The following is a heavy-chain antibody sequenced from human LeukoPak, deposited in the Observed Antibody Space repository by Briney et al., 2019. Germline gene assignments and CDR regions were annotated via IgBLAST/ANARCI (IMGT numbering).Heavy chain of an antibody. D-gene: IGHD3-10*01. Sequence: GGSLRLSCAASGFTFSSYAMSWVRQAPGKGLEWVSAISGSGGSAYYADSEKGRFTISRDNSKNALYLQMNSLRAEDTAVYYCAKDITMVRGVMGGGLDYWGQGTLVTVSS. CDR2: ISGSGGSA. J-gene: IGHJ4*02. V-gene: IGHV3-23*01. CDR1: GFTFSSYA. CDR3: AKDITMVRGVMGGGLDY.